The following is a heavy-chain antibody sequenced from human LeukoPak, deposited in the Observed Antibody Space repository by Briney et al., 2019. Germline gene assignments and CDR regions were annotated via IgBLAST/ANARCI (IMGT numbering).Heavy chain of an antibody. CDR2: IRHDGSDK. D-gene: IGHD1-26*01. J-gene: IGHJ4*02. CDR3: ARLMVGQAGVGATHFDF. CDR1: GFSFSSYG. V-gene: IGHV3-30*02. Sequence: LGGSLRLSCAASGFSFSSYGMHWVRQAPDKGLEWLTFIRHDGSDKYYADSVKGRFTISRDNSKNTLYLQIDSLRVEDTAVYYCARLMVGQAGVGATHFDFWGQGTLVAVSS.